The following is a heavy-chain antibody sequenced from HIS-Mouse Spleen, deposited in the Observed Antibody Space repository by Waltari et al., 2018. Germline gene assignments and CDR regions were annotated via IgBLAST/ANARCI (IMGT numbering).Heavy chain of an antibody. J-gene: IGHJ5*02. D-gene: IGHD3-9*01. CDR1: GGSFSGYY. CDR3: ARGSGYDILTGYSHGWFDP. CDR2: INHSGST. V-gene: IGHV4-34*01. Sequence: QVQLQQWGAGLLKPSETLSLTCAVYGGSFSGYYWSWIRQPPGKGLEWIGEINHSGSTNYNPSLKSRVTISVDTSKNQFSLKLSSVTAADTAVYSCARGSGYDILTGYSHGWFDPWGQGTLVTVSS.